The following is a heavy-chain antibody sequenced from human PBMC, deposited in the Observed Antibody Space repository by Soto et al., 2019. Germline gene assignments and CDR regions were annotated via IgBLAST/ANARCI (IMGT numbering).Heavy chain of an antibody. CDR2: IYYSGST. CDR3: AGEAAAGAYLDY. J-gene: IGHJ4*02. Sequence: SETLSLTCTVSGGSISSSSYYWGWIRQPPGKGLEWIGSIYYSGSTYYNPSLKSRVTISVDTSKNQFSLKLSSVTAADTAVYYCAGEAAAGAYLDYWGQGTLVTVSS. CDR1: GGSISSSSYY. V-gene: IGHV4-39*01. D-gene: IGHD6-13*01.